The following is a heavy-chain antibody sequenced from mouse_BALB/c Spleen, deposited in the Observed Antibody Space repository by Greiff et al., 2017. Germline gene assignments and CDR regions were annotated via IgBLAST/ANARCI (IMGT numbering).Heavy chain of an antibody. Sequence: EVKVVESGGGLVQPGGSLKLSCAASGFTFSSYTMSWVRQTPEKRLEWVAYISNGGGSTYYPDTVKGRFTISRDNAKNTLYLQMSSLKSEDTAMYYCARHGYGSSYWYFDVWGAGTTVTVSS. D-gene: IGHD1-1*01. V-gene: IGHV5-12-2*01. J-gene: IGHJ1*01. CDR2: ISNGGGST. CDR3: ARHGYGSSYWYFDV. CDR1: GFTFSSYT.